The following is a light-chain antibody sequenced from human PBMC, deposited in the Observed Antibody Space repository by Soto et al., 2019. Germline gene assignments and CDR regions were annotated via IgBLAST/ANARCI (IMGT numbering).Light chain of an antibody. CDR3: QQTHGTPYN. Sequence: DIRMSQSPPSLAASVGDRVTITCRASQSIDSFLNWYQQKSGIAPKLLIFAASSLQDGVPSRFSGSGSGTDFALTITSLQPEDFATYYCQQTHGTPYNFGQGTKLQIK. J-gene: IGKJ2*01. CDR2: AAS. V-gene: IGKV1-39*01. CDR1: QSIDSF.